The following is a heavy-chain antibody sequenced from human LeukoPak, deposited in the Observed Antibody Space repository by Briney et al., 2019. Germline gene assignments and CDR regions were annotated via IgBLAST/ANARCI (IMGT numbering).Heavy chain of an antibody. J-gene: IGHJ3*02. CDR1: GGSISSGRYY. Sequence: PSHTLSLTCTVAGGSISSGRYYSSWIRQPAGKGLEWIGRIYTSGSTNYNPSLKSRVTISVDTSKNQFSLKLSSVTAADTAVYYCARGRETQDAFDIWGQGTMVTVSS. CDR2: IYTSGST. V-gene: IGHV4-61*02. CDR3: ARGRETQDAFDI. D-gene: IGHD1-26*01.